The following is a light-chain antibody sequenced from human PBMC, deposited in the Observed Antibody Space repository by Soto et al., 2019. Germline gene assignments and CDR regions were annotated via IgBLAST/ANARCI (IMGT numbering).Light chain of an antibody. V-gene: IGKV3-20*01. CDR1: QSVTNSY. Sequence: ESVLTQSPGTLSLSPGDRATLSCRASQSVTNSYFAWYQQKPGQAPRLLIYGISSRATGIPDRFSGSGSRTDFTLTISRLEPEDFVVYYCQQYSSLPHTFGQGTKLEVK. CDR3: QQYSSLPHT. J-gene: IGKJ2*01. CDR2: GIS.